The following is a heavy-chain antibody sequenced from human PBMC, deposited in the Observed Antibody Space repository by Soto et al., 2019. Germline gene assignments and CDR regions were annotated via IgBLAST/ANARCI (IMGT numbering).Heavy chain of an antibody. J-gene: IGHJ3*02. CDR1: GFTFSSYG. CDR3: AKGRGNWNDYDAFDI. Sequence: GESLKISCAASGFTFSSYGMHWVRQAPGKGLEWVAVISYDGSNKYYADSVKGRFTISRDNSKNTLYLQMNSLRAEDTAVYYCAKGRGNWNDYDAFDIWGQGTMVTVSS. V-gene: IGHV3-30*18. CDR2: ISYDGSNK. D-gene: IGHD1-1*01.